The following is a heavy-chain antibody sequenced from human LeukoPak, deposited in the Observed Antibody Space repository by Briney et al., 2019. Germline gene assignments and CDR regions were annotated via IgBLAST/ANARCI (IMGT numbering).Heavy chain of an antibody. CDR1: GFTFSSYG. D-gene: IGHD2-21*02. CDR3: ARSPEHIVVVTAIFDY. Sequence: GGSLRLSCAASGFTFSSYGMHWVRQAPGKGLEWVAVISYDGSNKYYADSVKGRFTISRDNSKNTLYLQMNSLRAEDTAVYYCARSPEHIVVVTAIFDYWGQGTLVTVSS. J-gene: IGHJ4*02. CDR2: ISYDGSNK. V-gene: IGHV3-30*03.